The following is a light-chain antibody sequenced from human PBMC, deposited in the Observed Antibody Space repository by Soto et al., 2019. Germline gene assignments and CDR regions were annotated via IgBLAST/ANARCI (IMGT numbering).Light chain of an antibody. CDR3: QQYNSYPWT. CDR2: KAS. CDR1: QSISSW. V-gene: IGKV1-5*03. Sequence: DIQMTQSPSTLSASVGDRVTITCRASQSISSWLAWYQQKPGKAPKPLIYKASTLESGVPSNFSGSGSGTEFTLTISSLQPEDFATYYCQQYNSYPWTFGQGTKWISN. J-gene: IGKJ1*01.